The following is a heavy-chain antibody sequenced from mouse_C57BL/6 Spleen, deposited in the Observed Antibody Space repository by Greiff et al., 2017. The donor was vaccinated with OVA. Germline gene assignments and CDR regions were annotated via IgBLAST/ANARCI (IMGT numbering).Heavy chain of an antibody. CDR3: ARSQTAQAPYFDY. D-gene: IGHD3-2*02. V-gene: IGHV1-69*01. CDR1: GYTFTSYW. CDR2: IDPSDSYT. J-gene: IGHJ2*01. Sequence: QVQLQQSGAELVMPGASVKLSCKASGYTFTSYWMHWVKQRPGQGLEWIGEIDPSDSYTNYNQKFKGKSTLTVDKSSSTAYMQLSSLTSEDSAVYYCARSQTAQAPYFDYWGQGTTLTVSS.